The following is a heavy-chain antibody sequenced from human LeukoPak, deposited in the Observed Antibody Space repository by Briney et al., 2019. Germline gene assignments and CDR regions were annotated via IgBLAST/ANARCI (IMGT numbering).Heavy chain of an antibody. J-gene: IGHJ4*02. Sequence: SVKVSCKASGGTYSSYAISWVRQAPGQGLAWMGGMIPIFGTANYAQKFQGRVTITTDESTSTAYMELSSLRSEDTAVYYCARGESSSWQGAYYFDYWGQGTLVTVSS. D-gene: IGHD6-13*01. CDR2: MIPIFGTA. CDR1: GGTYSSYA. CDR3: ARGESSSWQGAYYFDY. V-gene: IGHV1-69*05.